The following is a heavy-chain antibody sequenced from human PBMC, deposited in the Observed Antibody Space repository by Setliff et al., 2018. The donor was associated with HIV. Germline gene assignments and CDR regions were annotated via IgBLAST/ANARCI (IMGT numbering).Heavy chain of an antibody. J-gene: IGHJ3*01. V-gene: IGHV1-2*02. CDR2: IDPKNGGT. Sequence: ASVMVSCKASGYIFTGYYLHWVRQAPGRGLEWMGWIDPKNGGTNYAQKFQGRVTMTRDTSISTAYMELTRLRYDDTAIYFCASPGRSAAFDVWGQGTMVTVSS. CDR3: ASPGRSAAFDV. CDR1: GYIFTGYY.